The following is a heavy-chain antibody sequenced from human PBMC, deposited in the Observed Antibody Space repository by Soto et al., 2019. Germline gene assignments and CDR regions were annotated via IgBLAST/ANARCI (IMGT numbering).Heavy chain of an antibody. CDR1: GFTFSGSA. D-gene: IGHD2-15*01. CDR3: TRLNCSGGSCYSAYYYYGMDV. V-gene: IGHV3-73*01. J-gene: IGHJ6*02. CDR2: IRSKANSYAT. Sequence: GGSLRLSCAASGFTFSGSAVHWVRQASGKGLEWVGRIRSKANSYATAYAASVKGRYTISRDDSKNTAYLQMNSLKTEDTAVYYCTRLNCSGGSCYSAYYYYGMDVWGQGTTVTVSS.